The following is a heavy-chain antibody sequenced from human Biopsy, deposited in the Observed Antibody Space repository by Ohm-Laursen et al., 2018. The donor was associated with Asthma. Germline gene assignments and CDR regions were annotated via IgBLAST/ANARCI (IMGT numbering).Heavy chain of an antibody. D-gene: IGHD2-2*01. CDR2: INPFGGSS. J-gene: IGHJ6*04. Sequence: ASVKVSCKASGYTFTSYYMHWVRQAPGHGLEWMGMINPFGGSSNFAQKFQGRLTMTRDTSTRTVYMELSSLRSEDTAVYYCAREATSGEVPFGYFYALDVWGEGTTVTVPS. V-gene: IGHV1-46*01. CDR3: AREATSGEVPFGYFYALDV. CDR1: GYTFTSYY.